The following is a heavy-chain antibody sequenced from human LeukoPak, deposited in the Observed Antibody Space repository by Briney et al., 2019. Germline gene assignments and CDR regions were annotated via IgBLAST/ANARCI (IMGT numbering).Heavy chain of an antibody. D-gene: IGHD3-22*01. CDR3: ARVRAPMYYYDSSGYSVHPFDY. J-gene: IGHJ4*02. Sequence: PGGSLRLSCAASRFTFSSYGMHWVRQAPGKGLEWVAYIQYDGSNEQYADSVKGRFSTSRDSSKNILYLQMNSLRAEDTAVYYCARVRAPMYYYDSSGYSVHPFDYWGQGTLVTVSS. CDR2: IQYDGSNE. CDR1: RFTFSSYG. V-gene: IGHV3-30*02.